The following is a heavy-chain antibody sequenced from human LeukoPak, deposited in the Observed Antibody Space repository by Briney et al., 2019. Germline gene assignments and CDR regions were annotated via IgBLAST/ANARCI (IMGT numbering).Heavy chain of an antibody. J-gene: IGHJ4*02. CDR1: GLTLNYYS. V-gene: IGHV3-21*01. CDR3: ARDGVVGATKWGHFDF. D-gene: IGHD1-26*01. Sequence: GGSLRLSCAASGLTLNYYSMDWVRQAPGKGLEWVASITTSSSYIYYADSLRGRFTISRDNAKNSLYLQMSSLRAEDTAVYYCARDGVVGATKWGHFDFWGQGTRVTVSS. CDR2: ITTSSSYI.